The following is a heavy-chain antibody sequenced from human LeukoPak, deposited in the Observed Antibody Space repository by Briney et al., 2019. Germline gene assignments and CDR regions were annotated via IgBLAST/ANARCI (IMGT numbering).Heavy chain of an antibody. CDR2: IWYDGSNE. D-gene: IGHD2-2*01. J-gene: IGHJ4*02. CDR3: AKAYGYCTTTSCSHEEFDY. Sequence: GGSLRLSCAASGFTFSRYDMHWVRQAPGKGLEWVAVIWYDGSNEYYADSVKGRFTIFRDNSKNTLHLQMNSLRAEDTAVYYCAKAYGYCTTTSCSHEEFDYWGQGTLVTVSS. CDR1: GFTFSRYD. V-gene: IGHV3-33*06.